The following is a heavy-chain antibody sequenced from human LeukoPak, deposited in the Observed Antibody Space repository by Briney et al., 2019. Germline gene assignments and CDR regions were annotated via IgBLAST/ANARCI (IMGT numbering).Heavy chain of an antibody. Sequence: GGSLRLSCAASGFTFSSYYMNWVRQAPGKGLEWVSSISDTGSYIYYADSVKGRFTVSRDNAKNSLYLQMNSLRAEDRAVYYCARDGRAVTTTFDFWGQGTLLPVSS. CDR3: ARDGRAVTTTFDF. CDR2: ISDTGSYI. D-gene: IGHD4-17*01. V-gene: IGHV3-21*01. J-gene: IGHJ4*02. CDR1: GFTFSSYY.